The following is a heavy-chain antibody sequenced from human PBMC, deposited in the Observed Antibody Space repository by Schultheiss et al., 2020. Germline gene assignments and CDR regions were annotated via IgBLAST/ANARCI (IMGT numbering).Heavy chain of an antibody. V-gene: IGHV3-30-3*01. CDR3: ARSRSTRLSSLDY. Sequence: GGSMRLSCTASGFTFSSYAMSWVRQAPGKGLEWVAVISYDGTNKYYADSVRGRFTISRDVAKNTLYLQMSRLRPEDTAVYYCARSRSTRLSSLDYWGQGTLFTVAS. CDR2: ISYDGTNK. CDR1: GFTFSSYA. D-gene: IGHD3-16*02. J-gene: IGHJ4*02.